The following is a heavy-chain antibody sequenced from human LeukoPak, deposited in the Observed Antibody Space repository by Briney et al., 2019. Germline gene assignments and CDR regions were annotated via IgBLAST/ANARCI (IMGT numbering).Heavy chain of an antibody. CDR3: ARDSNYDSSGYSGPFDY. D-gene: IGHD3-22*01. Sequence: GGSLRLSCAASGFTFSSYSMNWVRQAPGKGLEWVSSISSSSSYIYYADSVKGRFTISRDNAKNSLYLQMNSLRAEDTAVYYCARDSNYDSSGYSGPFDYWGRGTLVTVSS. CDR1: GFTFSSYS. V-gene: IGHV3-21*01. J-gene: IGHJ4*02. CDR2: ISSSSSYI.